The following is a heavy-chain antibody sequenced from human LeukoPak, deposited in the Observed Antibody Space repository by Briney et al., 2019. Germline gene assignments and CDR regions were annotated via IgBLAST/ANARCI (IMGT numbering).Heavy chain of an antibody. Sequence: GGSLRLSCAASGFTFSSYGMHWVRQAPGKGLGWVAVISYDGSNKYYADSVKGRFTISRDNSKNTLYLQMNSLRAEDTAVYYCAKDRGSGSYYFDYWGQGTLVTVSS. J-gene: IGHJ4*02. CDR2: ISYDGSNK. V-gene: IGHV3-30*18. CDR1: GFTFSSYG. CDR3: AKDRGSGSYYFDY. D-gene: IGHD1-26*01.